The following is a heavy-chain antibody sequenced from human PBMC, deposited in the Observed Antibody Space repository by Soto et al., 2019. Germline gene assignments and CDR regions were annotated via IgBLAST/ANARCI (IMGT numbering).Heavy chain of an antibody. V-gene: IGHV3-48*01. CDR1: GFILSDCA. J-gene: IGHJ6*03. CDR2: ISSSSSVI. CDR3: ARDLSWGSNWYYYMDG. D-gene: IGHD7-27*01. Sequence: EVQLVESGGGLVQPGGSLRLSCATSGFILSDCAMNWVRQAPGKGLEWVSYISSSSSVIDYADSVKGRFTVSRDNARNSRYLQMNSLRAEDTAVYYCARDLSWGSNWYYYMDGWGKGTTVTVSS.